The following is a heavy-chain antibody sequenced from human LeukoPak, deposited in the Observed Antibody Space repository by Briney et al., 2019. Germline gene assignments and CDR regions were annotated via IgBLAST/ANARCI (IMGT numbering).Heavy chain of an antibody. V-gene: IGHV2-5*02. CDR2: IFWDDDK. D-gene: IGHD3-22*01. J-gene: IGHJ5*02. CDR3: AHRLGYYDTSGYYSDGRFDP. CDR1: GFSLSTSGVA. Sequence: SGPTLVNPTQTLTLTCTFSGFSLSTSGVAVGWIRQPPGKALEWLALIFWDDDKRYSPSLRSRLTITKDTSKNQVVLAITNMDPVDTATYYCAHRLGYYDTSGYYSDGRFDPWGQGTLVTVSS.